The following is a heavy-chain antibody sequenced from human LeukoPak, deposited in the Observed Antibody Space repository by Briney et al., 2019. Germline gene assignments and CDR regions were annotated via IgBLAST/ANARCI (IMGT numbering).Heavy chain of an antibody. CDR2: MNPNSGNT. CDR1: GYTFTGYY. D-gene: IGHD1-26*01. J-gene: IGHJ4*02. Sequence: ASVKVSCKASGYTFTGYYMHWVRQAPGQGLEWMGWMNPNSGNTGYAQKFQGRVTMTRNTSISTAYMELSSLRSEDTAVYYCARARGSSLDYWGQGTLVTVSS. V-gene: IGHV1-8*02. CDR3: ARARGSSLDY.